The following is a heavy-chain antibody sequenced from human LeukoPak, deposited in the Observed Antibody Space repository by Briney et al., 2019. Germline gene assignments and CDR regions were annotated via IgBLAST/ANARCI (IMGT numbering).Heavy chain of an antibody. J-gene: IGHJ3*02. CDR2: INHSGST. CDR1: GGSFSGYY. D-gene: IGHD2-21*02. CDR3: ARVRWGRTGAFDI. Sequence: PSETLSLTCSVYGGSFSGYYWSWIRQPPGKGLEWIVEINHSGSTNYHPSLKSQVTISVDTSKIQFSLKLSSVTAADTAVYYCARVRWGRTGAFDIWGQGTMVTVSS. V-gene: IGHV4-34*01.